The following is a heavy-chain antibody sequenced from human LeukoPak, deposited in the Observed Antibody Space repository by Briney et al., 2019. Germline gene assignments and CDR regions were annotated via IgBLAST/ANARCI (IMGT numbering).Heavy chain of an antibody. D-gene: IGHD3-22*01. V-gene: IGHV4-61*02. J-gene: IGHJ4*02. CDR2: FYPSGST. CDR1: GVSISGSSYY. Sequence: SQTLSLTCTVSGVSISGSSYYWSWIRQPAGKGLEWIGRFYPSGSTNYNPSLKSRVTMSVDTSKNQFSLKLSSVTAADTAVYYCASLRTYYYDSSGYYPYWGQGTLVTVSS. CDR3: ASLRTYYYDSSGYYPY.